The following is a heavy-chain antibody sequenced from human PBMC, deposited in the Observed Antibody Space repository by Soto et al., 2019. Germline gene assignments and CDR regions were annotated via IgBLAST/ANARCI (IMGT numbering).Heavy chain of an antibody. V-gene: IGHV4-30-4*01. D-gene: IGHD6-13*01. CDR1: GGSISSGDYY. CDR2: IYYSGST. CDR3: ASSHAGAHITAAVH. J-gene: IGHJ4*02. Sequence: SETLSLTCTVSGGSISSGDYYWSWIRQPPGKGLEWIGSIYYSGSTYYNPFLKSRVTISVDTSKNQFSLKLSSVTAADTAVYYCASSHAGAHITAAVHWGQGTLVTVSS.